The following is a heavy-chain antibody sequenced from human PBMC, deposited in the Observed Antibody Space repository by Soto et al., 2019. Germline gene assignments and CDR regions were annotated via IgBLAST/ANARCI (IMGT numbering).Heavy chain of an antibody. J-gene: IGHJ4*02. D-gene: IGHD2-2*01. Sequence: PSETLSLTCTVSGGSISSGGYYWSWIRQDPGKGLEWIGYIYYSGSTYYNPSLKSRVTISVDMSKNQFSLQLSSVTAADTAVYYCARARYYCSGTSCYYFDYWGPGTLVTVSS. V-gene: IGHV4-31*03. CDR2: IYYSGST. CDR1: GGSISSGGYY. CDR3: ARARYYCSGTSCYYFDY.